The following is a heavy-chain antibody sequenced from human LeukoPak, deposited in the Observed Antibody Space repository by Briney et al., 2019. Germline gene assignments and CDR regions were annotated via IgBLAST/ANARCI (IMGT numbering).Heavy chain of an antibody. CDR2: IFYSGST. CDR3: ATDSSGYYGADY. D-gene: IGHD3-22*01. CDR1: GGSITSGSYY. J-gene: IGHJ4*02. V-gene: IGHV4-39*02. Sequence: SETLSLTCTVSGGSITSGSYYWGWIRQPPGKWLEWIGSIFYSGSTYFNPSLKSRVTIFVDTSKNQFSLRLSSVTAADTAVYYCATDSSGYYGADYWGQGTLVTVSS.